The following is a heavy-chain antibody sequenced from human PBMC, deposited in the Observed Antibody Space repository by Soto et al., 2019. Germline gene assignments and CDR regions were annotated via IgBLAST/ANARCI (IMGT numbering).Heavy chain of an antibody. CDR1: GFTFSSYD. CDR2: IGTAGDT. J-gene: IGHJ5*02. Sequence: GGSLRLSCAASGFTFSSYDMHWVRQATGKGLEWVSAIGTAGDTYYPGSVKGRFTISRENAKNSLYLQMNSLRAEDTAVYYCARGPGGSYYAIPTTSYWFDPWGQGTLVTVSS. CDR3: ARGPGGSYYAIPTTSYWFDP. V-gene: IGHV3-13*01. D-gene: IGHD1-26*01.